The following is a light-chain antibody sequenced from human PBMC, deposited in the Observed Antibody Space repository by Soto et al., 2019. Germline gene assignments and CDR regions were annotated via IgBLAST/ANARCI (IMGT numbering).Light chain of an antibody. CDR2: EVS. Sequence: QSVLTQPASVSGSPGQSITISCTGTSSDVGGYNYVSWYQLHPGKAPELMVYEVSNRPSGVSNRFSGSKSGNTASLTTSGLQAEDEADYYCSSYTSSTAYVFGTGTKVTV. CDR3: SSYTSSTAYV. V-gene: IGLV2-14*01. J-gene: IGLJ1*01. CDR1: SSDVGGYNY.